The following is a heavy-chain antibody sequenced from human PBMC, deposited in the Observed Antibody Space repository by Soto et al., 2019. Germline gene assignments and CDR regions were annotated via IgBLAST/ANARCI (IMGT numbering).Heavy chain of an antibody. CDR3: AREQVTYRSSWYIGREIETCSAP. D-gene: IGHD6-13*01. CDR2: INPNSGGT. CDR1: GYTFTGYY. J-gene: IGHJ5*02. V-gene: IGHV1-2*02. Sequence: ASVKVSCKAYGYTFTGYYMHWVRQAPGQGLEWMGWINPNSGGTNYAQKFQGRVTMTRDTSISTAYMELSRLRSDDTAVYYCAREQVTYRSSWYIGREIETCSAPWGKGPLVTSPQ.